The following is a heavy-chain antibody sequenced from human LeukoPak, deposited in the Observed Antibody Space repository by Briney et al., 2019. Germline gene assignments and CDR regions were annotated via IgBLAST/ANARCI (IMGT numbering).Heavy chain of an antibody. J-gene: IGHJ4*02. V-gene: IGHV3-23*01. CDR3: AKKGQADDDGKPD. CDR2: INRGVGST. Sequence: GGSLRVSCAASGFTFGIYDLSWVRQAPGKGLECVSAINRGVGSTYYADSVKGRFTISRDNSKNTLYLQMNNLRADDTAVYYCAKKGQADDDGKPDWGQGTLVTVSS. D-gene: IGHD1-1*01. CDR1: GFTFGIYD.